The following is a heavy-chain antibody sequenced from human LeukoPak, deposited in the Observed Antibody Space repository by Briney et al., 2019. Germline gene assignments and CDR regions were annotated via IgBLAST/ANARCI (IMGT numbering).Heavy chain of an antibody. CDR1: GFTFSSYE. CDR3: AREEGGNYFDA. Sequence: GGSLRLSCAASGFTFSSYEMNWVRQAPGKGLEWVSYIGSSGTTIYYADSVKGRFTISRDNAKNSLYLQMNSLRAEDTAVYYWAREEGGNYFDAWGKGTLVTVSS. J-gene: IGHJ4*02. CDR2: IGSSGTTI. D-gene: IGHD1-26*01. V-gene: IGHV3-48*03.